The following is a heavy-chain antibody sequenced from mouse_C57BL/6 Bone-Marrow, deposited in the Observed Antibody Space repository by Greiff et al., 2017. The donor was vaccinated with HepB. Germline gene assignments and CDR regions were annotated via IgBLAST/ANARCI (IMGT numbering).Heavy chain of an antibody. CDR3: ARAYDYDERLDYFDY. CDR2: IDPNSGGT. J-gene: IGHJ2*01. V-gene: IGHV1-72*01. Sequence: QVQLQQPGAELVKPGASVKLSCKASGYTFTSYWLHWVKQRPGRGLEWIGRIDPNSGGTKYNEKFKSKATLTVDKPSSTAYMQLSSLTSEDAAVYDGARAYDYDERLDYFDYWGKGTTLTVAS. CDR1: GYTFTSYW. D-gene: IGHD2-4*01.